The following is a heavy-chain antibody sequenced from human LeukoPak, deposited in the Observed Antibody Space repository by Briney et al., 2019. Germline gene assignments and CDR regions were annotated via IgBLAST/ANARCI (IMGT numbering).Heavy chain of an antibody. J-gene: IGHJ4*02. CDR2: ISGSGGST. Sequence: GGSLRLSCAASGFTFSSYAMSWVRQAPGKGLEGVSAISGSGGSTYYADSVKGRFTISRDNSKNTLYLQMNSLRAEDTAVYYCARPDYGPTHYWGQGTLVTVSS. CDR1: GFTFSSYA. D-gene: IGHD4-17*01. CDR3: ARPDYGPTHY. V-gene: IGHV3-23*01.